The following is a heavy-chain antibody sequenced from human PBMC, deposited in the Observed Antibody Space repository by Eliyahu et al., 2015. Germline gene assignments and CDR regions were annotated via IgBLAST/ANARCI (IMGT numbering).Heavy chain of an antibody. D-gene: IGHD1-7*01. CDR2: VSSSGXTI. CDR1: GFTFRXYX. V-gene: IGHV3-48*03. CDR3: ARERVREVELRDDAFDT. J-gene: IGHJ3*02. Sequence: EGQLMESGGGXVQPGGSLXVXXEGSGFTFRXYXMNWVRQAPGKGLEWVAYVSSSGXTIYYADSVRGRFTISRDNAKNSVFLQMNSLRAEDTAIYYCARERVREVELRDDAFDTWGQGTLVTVSS.